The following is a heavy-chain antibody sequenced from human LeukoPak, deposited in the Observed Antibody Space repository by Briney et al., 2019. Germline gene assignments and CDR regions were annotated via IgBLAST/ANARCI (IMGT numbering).Heavy chain of an antibody. J-gene: IGHJ4*02. Sequence: GGSLRLSCAASGFTVITNHMTWVRQAPGKGLEWASVLYSDGNTKYADSVQGRFTISRDNSKNTLYLEMNSLSPDDTAVYYCARGVEPLAANTLAYWGQGTLVTVSS. CDR2: LYSDGNT. CDR3: ARGVEPLAANTLAY. D-gene: IGHD1-14*01. V-gene: IGHV3-53*01. CDR1: GFTVITNH.